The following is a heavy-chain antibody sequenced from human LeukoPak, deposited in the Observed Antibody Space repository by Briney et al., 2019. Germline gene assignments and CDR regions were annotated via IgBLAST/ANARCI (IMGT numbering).Heavy chain of an antibody. CDR2: ISSSSYI. CDR3: ADQKYYYDSSGYRNYYFDY. J-gene: IGHJ4*02. V-gene: IGHV3-21*01. CDR1: GFTFSSYS. Sequence: GGSLRLSCAASGFTFSSYSMNWVRQAPGGGLEWVSSISSSSYIYYADSVKGRFTISRDNAKNSLYLQMNSLRAEDTAVYYCADQKYYYDSSGYRNYYFDYWGQGTLVTVSS. D-gene: IGHD3-22*01.